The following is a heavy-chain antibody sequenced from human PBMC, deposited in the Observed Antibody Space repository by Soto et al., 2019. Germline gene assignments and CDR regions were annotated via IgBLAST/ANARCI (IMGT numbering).Heavy chain of an antibody. CDR3: ARADYDFWSGYYEYGMDV. Sequence: PSETLSLTCAVSGGSISRGGYSWSWIRQPPGKGLEWIGYIYHSGSTYYNPSLKSRVTISVDRSKNQFSLKLSSVTAADTAVYYCARADYDFWSGYYEYGMDVWGQGTTVTVSS. D-gene: IGHD3-3*01. J-gene: IGHJ6*02. CDR1: GGSISRGGYS. CDR2: IYHSGST. V-gene: IGHV4-30-2*01.